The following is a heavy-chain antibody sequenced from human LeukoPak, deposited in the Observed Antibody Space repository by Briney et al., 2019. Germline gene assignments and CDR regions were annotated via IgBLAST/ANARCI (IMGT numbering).Heavy chain of an antibody. CDR3: ARDPMGLSYYGSGSYYTAEYFQH. Sequence: ASVKVSCKASGYTFTSYAMNWVRQAPGQGLEWMGWINTNTGNPTYAQGFTGRFVFSLDTSVSTAYLQISSLKAEDTAVYYCARDPMGLSYYGSGSYYTAEYFQHWGQGTLVTVSS. V-gene: IGHV7-4-1*02. J-gene: IGHJ1*01. CDR2: INTNTGNP. D-gene: IGHD3-10*01. CDR1: GYTFTSYA.